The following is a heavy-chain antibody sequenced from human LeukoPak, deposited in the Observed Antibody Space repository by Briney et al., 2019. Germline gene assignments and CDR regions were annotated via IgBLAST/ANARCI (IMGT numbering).Heavy chain of an antibody. CDR1: GFTFSSYW. D-gene: IGHD6-13*01. CDR2: IQSDGSTT. CDR3: ANYISYSRSWFDY. Sequence: PGGSLRLSCAASGFTFSSYWMHWVRQTPGKGLVWVSGIQSDGSTTTYADFVEGRFTISRDNAKDTLFLQMNSLRAEDTAVYYCANYISYSRSWFDYWGQGTLVTVSS. J-gene: IGHJ4*02. V-gene: IGHV3-74*03.